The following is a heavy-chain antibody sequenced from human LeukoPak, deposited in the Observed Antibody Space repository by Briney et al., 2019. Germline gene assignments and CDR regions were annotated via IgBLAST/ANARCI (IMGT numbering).Heavy chain of an antibody. J-gene: IGHJ4*02. CDR2: IYYSGST. Sequence: SETLSLTCTVSGGFISSSIYYWGWIRQPPGKGLEWIGSIYYSGSTYYNPSLKSRVTISVDTSKNQFSLKLSSVTAADTAVYYCARGDDSSGSYYFDYWGQGTLVTVSS. V-gene: IGHV4-39*07. CDR3: ARGDDSSGSYYFDY. D-gene: IGHD3-22*01. CDR1: GGFISSSIYY.